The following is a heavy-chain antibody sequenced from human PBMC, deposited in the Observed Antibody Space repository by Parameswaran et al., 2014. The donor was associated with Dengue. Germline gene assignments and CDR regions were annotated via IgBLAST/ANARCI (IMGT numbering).Heavy chain of an antibody. CDR3: ARGGAVVQPYWIDP. Sequence: ETLSLTCTVSGASMTNYYWTWIRQPAGKALEWIGRVSASGSTSNNPSLKSRATMSVDMSNNEFSLNLTSVTAADTAVYYCARGGAVVQPYWIDPWGQGILVTVSS. D-gene: IGHD6-19*01. CDR1: GASMTNYY. V-gene: IGHV4-4*07. CDR2: VSASGST. J-gene: IGHJ5*02.